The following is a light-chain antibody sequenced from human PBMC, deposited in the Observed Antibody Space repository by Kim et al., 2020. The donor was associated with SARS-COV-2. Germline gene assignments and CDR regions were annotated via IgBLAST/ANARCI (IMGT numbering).Light chain of an antibody. CDR3: SSYTSSSTLV. CDR1: SSDVGGYNY. CDR2: DVC. J-gene: IGLJ3*02. V-gene: IGLV2-14*03. Sequence: GQSITISCTGTSSDVGGYNYVSWYQHHPGKAPKLMIYDVCNRPSGVSNRFSGSKSGNTASLTISGLQAEDEADYYCSSYTSSSTLVFGGGTQLTVL.